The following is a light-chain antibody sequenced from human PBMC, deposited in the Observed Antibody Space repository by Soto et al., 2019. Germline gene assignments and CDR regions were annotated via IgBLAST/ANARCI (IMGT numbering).Light chain of an antibody. V-gene: IGKV3-20*01. J-gene: IGKJ4*01. Sequence: IVLTHSPGTLSLSLEARATLSCRVCQTIRNNYLAWYQQKPGQAPRLLIYDASSRATGIPDRFSGGGSGTDFTLTISRLEPEDLAVYYCQQFSSYPLTFGGGTKVDIK. CDR1: QTIRNNY. CDR2: DAS. CDR3: QQFSSYPLT.